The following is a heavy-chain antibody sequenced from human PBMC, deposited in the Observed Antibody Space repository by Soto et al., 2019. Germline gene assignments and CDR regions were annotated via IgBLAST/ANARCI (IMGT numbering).Heavy chain of an antibody. J-gene: IGHJ4*02. CDR3: ARIHLGELSALDY. CDR2: INHSGST. Sequence: SETLSLTCAVYGGSFSGYYWSWIRQPPGKGLEWIGEINHSGSTNYNPSLKSRVAISVDTSKNQFSLKLSSVTAADTAVDYCARIHLGELSALDYWAQGPLVPVPS. D-gene: IGHD3-16*02. V-gene: IGHV4-34*01. CDR1: GGSFSGYY.